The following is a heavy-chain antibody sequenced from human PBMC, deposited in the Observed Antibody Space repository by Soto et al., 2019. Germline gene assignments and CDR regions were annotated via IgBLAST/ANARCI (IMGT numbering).Heavy chain of an antibody. CDR2: INHSGST. CDR3: ARVAGYRYYYYYYYMDV. D-gene: IGHD3-16*02. Sequence: SETLSLTCAVYGGSFSGYYWSWIRQPPGKGLEWIGEINHSGSTNYNPSLKSRVTISVDTSKNQFSLKLSSVTAADTAVYYCARVAGYRYYYYYYYMDVWGKGTTVTVSS. CDR1: GGSFSGYY. J-gene: IGHJ6*03. V-gene: IGHV4-34*01.